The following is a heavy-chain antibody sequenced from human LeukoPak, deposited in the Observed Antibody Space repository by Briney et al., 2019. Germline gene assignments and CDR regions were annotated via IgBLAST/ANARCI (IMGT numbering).Heavy chain of an antibody. CDR1: GYTFTSYY. D-gene: IGHD6-19*01. V-gene: IGHV1-46*01. CDR3: ARAPGIAVAGTSPEFDY. Sequence: ASVKVSCKASGYTFTSYYMHWVRQAPGQGLEWMGIINPSGGSTSYAQKFQGRVTMNRDTSTSTVYMELSSLRSEDTAVYYCARAPGIAVAGTSPEFDYWGQGTLVTVSS. J-gene: IGHJ4*02. CDR2: INPSGGST.